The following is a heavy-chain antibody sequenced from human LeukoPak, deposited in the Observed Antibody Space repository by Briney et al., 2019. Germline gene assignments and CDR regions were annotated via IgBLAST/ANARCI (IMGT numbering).Heavy chain of an antibody. Sequence: PSETLSLTCTVSGGSISSYYWSWIRQPPGKGLEWIGYIYHSGSTYYNPSLKSRVTMSVDTSKNQFSLKLSSVTAADTAVYYCAREVVVVVPAAIKYYYYMDVWGKGTTVTVSS. D-gene: IGHD2-2*02. CDR1: GGSISSYY. CDR2: IYHSGST. J-gene: IGHJ6*03. V-gene: IGHV4-59*12. CDR3: AREVVVVVPAAIKYYYYMDV.